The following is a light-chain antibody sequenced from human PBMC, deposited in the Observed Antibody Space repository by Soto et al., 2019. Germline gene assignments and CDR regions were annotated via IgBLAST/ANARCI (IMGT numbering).Light chain of an antibody. CDR2: DVS. CDR3: SSYTTSSTHVV. CDR1: SSDVGSYNY. V-gene: IGLV2-14*01. Sequence: QSALTQPASVSGSPGQSITISCTGTSSDVGSYNYVSWYQQYPGKAPKLMIYDVSNRPSGVSYRFSGSKSGNTASLTISGXXXXXXXXXXCSSYTTSSTHVVFGGGTKLTV. J-gene: IGLJ2*01.